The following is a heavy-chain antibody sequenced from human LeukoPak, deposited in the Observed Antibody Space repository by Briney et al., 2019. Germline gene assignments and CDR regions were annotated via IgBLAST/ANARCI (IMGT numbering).Heavy chain of an antibody. CDR1: GYTFTSYG. D-gene: IGHD6-13*01. V-gene: IGHV1-18*01. CDR3: ARDRREYIAAAGPPDFDY. CDR2: ISAYNGNT. J-gene: IGHJ4*02. Sequence: GASVKVSCKASGYTFTSYGISWVRQAPGQGLEWMGLISAYNGNTNYAQKLQGRVTMTTDTSTSTAYMELRSLRSDDTAVYYCARDRREYIAAAGPPDFDYWGQGTLVTVSS.